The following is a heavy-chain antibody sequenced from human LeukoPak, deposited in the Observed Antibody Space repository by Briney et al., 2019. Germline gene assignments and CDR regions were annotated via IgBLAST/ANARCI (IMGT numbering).Heavy chain of an antibody. V-gene: IGHV4-59*01. Sequence: SETLSLTCTVSGGSISSYYWSWIRQPPGKGLEWIGYIYYSGSTNYNPSLKSRVTISVDTSKNQFSLKLSSVTAADTAVYYCARDGSRGYYGSGSPASDGFDPWGQETLVTVSS. CDR3: ARDGSRGYYGSGSPASDGFDP. CDR2: IYYSGST. D-gene: IGHD3-10*01. CDR1: GGSISSYY. J-gene: IGHJ5*02.